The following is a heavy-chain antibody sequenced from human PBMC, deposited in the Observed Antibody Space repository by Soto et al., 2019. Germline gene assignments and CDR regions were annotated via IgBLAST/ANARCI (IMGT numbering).Heavy chain of an antibody. CDR2: ISPYHGKT. D-gene: IGHD1-20*01. Sequence: ASVKVSCKASGYTFTNYAFGWVLQAPGQGLEWMGWISPYHGKTNYAQKLQGRVTMTTDTSTSTAYMELRSLRSDDTAVYYCARDSSGIGFYDSWGQGTLVTVSS. V-gene: IGHV1-18*01. CDR1: GYTFTNYA. J-gene: IGHJ4*02. CDR3: ARDSSGIGFYDS.